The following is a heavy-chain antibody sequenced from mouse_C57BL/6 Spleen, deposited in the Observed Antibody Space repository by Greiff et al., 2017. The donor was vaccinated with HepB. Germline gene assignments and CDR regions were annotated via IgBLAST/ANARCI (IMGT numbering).Heavy chain of an antibody. CDR2: ISDGGSYT. D-gene: IGHD1-1*01. Sequence: EVKLMESGGGLVKPGGSLKLSCAASGFTFSSYAMSWVRQTPEKRLEWVATISDGGSYTYYPDNVKGRFTITRDNAKNNLYLQMRRLKSEDTAMYYCARGPDCYGPSWFAYWGQGTLVTVSA. V-gene: IGHV5-4*03. CDR1: GFTFSSYA. CDR3: ARGPDCYGPSWFAY. J-gene: IGHJ3*01.